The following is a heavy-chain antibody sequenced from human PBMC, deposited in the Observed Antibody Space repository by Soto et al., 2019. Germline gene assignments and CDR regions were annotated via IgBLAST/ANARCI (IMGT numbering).Heavy chain of an antibody. Sequence: QVQLQQWGAGLLKPSETLSLTCAVYGGSFSGYYWTWIRQPPGTGLEWIGEINHSRSTNYNPSLTSRVPISVDTSQNQFSLKLTYVTAADTAVYYCARDKITGLFDYWGQGPLVTVSS. CDR3: ARDKITGLFDY. V-gene: IGHV4-34*01. J-gene: IGHJ4*02. D-gene: IGHD2-8*02. CDR1: GGSFSGYY. CDR2: INHSRST.